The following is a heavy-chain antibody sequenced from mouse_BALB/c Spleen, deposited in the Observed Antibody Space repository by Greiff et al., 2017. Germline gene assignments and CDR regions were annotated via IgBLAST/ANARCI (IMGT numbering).Heavy chain of an antibody. D-gene: IGHD2-10*01. CDR2: ISYSGST. CDR3: ASPYYGNLRFAY. V-gene: IGHV3-2*02. Sequence: VQLQQSGPGLVKPSQSLSLTCTVTGYSITSDYAWNWIRQFPGNKLEWMGYISYSGSTSHNPSLKSRISITRDTSKNQFFLQLNSVTTEDTATYYCASPYYGNLRFAYWGQGTLVTVSA. CDR1: GYSITSDYA. J-gene: IGHJ3*01.